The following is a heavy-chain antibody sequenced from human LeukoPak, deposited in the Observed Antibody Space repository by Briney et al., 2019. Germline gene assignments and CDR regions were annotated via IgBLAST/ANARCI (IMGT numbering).Heavy chain of an antibody. V-gene: IGHV1-18*04. Sequence: ASVKVSCKASGYTFTDYYIHWMRQAPGLGLEWMGWISAYNGNTNYAQKVQGRVTMTTDTSTSTAYMELRSLRFDDTAVYYCARDQSVRLLQTSSTYFKHVFAIWGQGSMVTVSS. D-gene: IGHD6-13*01. CDR3: ARDQSVRLLQTSSTYFKHVFAI. J-gene: IGHJ3*02. CDR1: GYTFTDYY. CDR2: ISAYNGNT.